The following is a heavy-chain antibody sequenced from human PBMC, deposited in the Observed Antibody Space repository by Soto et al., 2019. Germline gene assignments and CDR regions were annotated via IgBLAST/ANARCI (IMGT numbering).Heavy chain of an antibody. J-gene: IGHJ5*02. CDR2: IVVGSGNT. Sequence: QMPLVQSGPEVKKPGTSVKVSCKASGFTFTSSAMQWVRQARGQRLEWIGWIVVGSGNTNYAQKFQERVTITRDMSTSTAYMELSSLRSEYTAVYYCAASTYYDFWSGYGNNWFDPWGQGTLVTVS. CDR1: GFTFTSSA. D-gene: IGHD3-3*01. CDR3: AASTYYDFWSGYGNNWFDP. V-gene: IGHV1-58*02.